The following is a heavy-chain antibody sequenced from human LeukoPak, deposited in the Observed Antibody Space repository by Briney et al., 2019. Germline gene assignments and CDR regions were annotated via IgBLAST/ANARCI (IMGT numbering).Heavy chain of an antibody. D-gene: IGHD3-3*01. V-gene: IGHV4-59*01. CDR1: GGSISSYY. Sequence: SETLSLTCTVSGGSISSYYWSWIRPPPGKGLEWIGYIYYSGSTNYNPSLKSRVTISVDTSKNQFSLKLSSVTAADTAVYYCARLYDFWSGYAFDYWGQGTLVTVSS. J-gene: IGHJ4*02. CDR3: ARLYDFWSGYAFDY. CDR2: IYYSGST.